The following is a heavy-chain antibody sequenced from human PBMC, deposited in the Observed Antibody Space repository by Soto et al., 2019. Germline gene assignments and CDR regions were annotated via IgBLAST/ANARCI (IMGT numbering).Heavy chain of an antibody. V-gene: IGHV1-8*01. D-gene: IGHD4-17*01. Sequence: QVQLVQSGAEVKKPGASVKVSCKASGYTLTSYDIIWVRQATGQVLEWMGWMKPNSDNTGYAQEFQGRVTMTRNTSICTAYIELSSLGSEDTAVYYFARTLYGDYADSWGQGTLVTVSS. CDR2: MKPNSDNT. CDR1: GYTLTSYD. CDR3: ARTLYGDYADS. J-gene: IGHJ4*02.